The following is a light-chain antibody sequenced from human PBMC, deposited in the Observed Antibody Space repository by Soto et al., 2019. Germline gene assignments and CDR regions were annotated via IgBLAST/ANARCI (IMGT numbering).Light chain of an antibody. V-gene: IGKV3-15*01. J-gene: IGKJ1*01. CDR1: QSVSTS. CDR2: RVS. Sequence: EIVMTQSPATLSVSPGERVTLSCRASQSVSTSLAWYLHKPGQTPRLLIYRVSNRATGIPARFSGRGSGTEFTLTISSLQSEDFAVYYCQQYDKWPLTFGHGTTVEIK. CDR3: QQYDKWPLT.